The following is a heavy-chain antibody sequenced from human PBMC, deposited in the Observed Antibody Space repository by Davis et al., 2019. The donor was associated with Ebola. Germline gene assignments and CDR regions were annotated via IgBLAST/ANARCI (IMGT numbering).Heavy chain of an antibody. D-gene: IGHD5-24*01. J-gene: IGHJ4*02. CDR3: ARGSQDTIMFLDFIY. Sequence: ASVKVSCKASGYTFTSNVMHWVRQAPGQRLEWMGWINAGNDNTKYSQKFQDRVTITRDTSASTAYMELSSLRSEDTAVYYCARGSQDTIMFLDFIYWGQGTLVTVSS. CDR1: GYTFTSNV. V-gene: IGHV1-3*01. CDR2: INAGNDNT.